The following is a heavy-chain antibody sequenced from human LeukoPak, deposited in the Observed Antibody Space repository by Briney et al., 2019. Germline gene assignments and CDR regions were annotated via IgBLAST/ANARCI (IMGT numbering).Heavy chain of an antibody. Sequence: PGGSLRLSCAASGFTFSSYAMHWVRQAPGKGLDWVAVISYDGSNKYYADSVKGRFTISRDNSKNTLYLQMNSLRAEDTAVYYCARDGVGEYSSSWNYFDYWGQGTLVTVSS. CDR2: ISYDGSNK. V-gene: IGHV3-30*01. CDR1: GFTFSSYA. CDR3: ARDGVGEYSSSWNYFDY. D-gene: IGHD6-6*01. J-gene: IGHJ4*02.